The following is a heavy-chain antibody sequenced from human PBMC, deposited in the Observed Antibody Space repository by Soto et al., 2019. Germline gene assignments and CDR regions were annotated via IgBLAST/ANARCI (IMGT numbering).Heavy chain of an antibody. J-gene: IGHJ4*02. CDR2: IYWDDDT. V-gene: IGHV2-5*02. Sequence: GPTLVHPTHTLTLTCPFSDFSLSTTGVGVGWIRQTQGKALEWLQLIYWDDDTRYSPSLKRRLTITTDTSQNQLVLTMPNMAPVGTATYFCAHSRIAAAGTYAYWGQ. CDR3: AHSRIAAAGTYAY. D-gene: IGHD6-13*01. CDR1: DFSLSTTGVG.